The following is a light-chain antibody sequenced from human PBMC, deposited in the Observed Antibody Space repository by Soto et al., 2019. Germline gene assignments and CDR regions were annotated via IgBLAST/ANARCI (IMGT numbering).Light chain of an antibody. CDR3: QQYGNLPGVT. CDR1: HSFSNSY. J-gene: IGKJ5*01. CDR2: DTS. V-gene: IGKV3-20*01. Sequence: EVVLTQSPGTLSLSPGERATLSCRASHSFSNSYLAWYQQKPGQAPRLLIYDTSSRAADIPDRFSASGSGRDFTLTISRLEPEDFAVFYCQQYGNLPGVTFGQGTRLEIK.